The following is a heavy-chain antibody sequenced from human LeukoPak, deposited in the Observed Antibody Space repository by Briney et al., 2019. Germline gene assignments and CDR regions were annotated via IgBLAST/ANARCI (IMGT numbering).Heavy chain of an antibody. CDR1: GYSFTSYW. CDR2: IYPGDSDT. V-gene: IGHV5-51*01. J-gene: IGHJ4*02. CDR3: ARLTYYDFWSGYSTGFDY. D-gene: IGHD3-3*01. Sequence: GESLEISCKGSGYSFTSYWIGWVRQMPGKGLEWMGIIYPGDSDTRYSPSFQGQVTISADKSISTAYLQWSSLKASDTAMYYCARLTYYDFWSGYSTGFDYWGQGTLVTVSS.